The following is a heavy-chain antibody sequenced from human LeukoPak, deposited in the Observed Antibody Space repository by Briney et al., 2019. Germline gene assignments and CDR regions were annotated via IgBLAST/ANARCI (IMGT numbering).Heavy chain of an antibody. J-gene: IGHJ4*02. CDR3: ARAGLLTVPFDY. V-gene: IGHV3-30*01. CDR2: ISYGGDNK. D-gene: IGHD3-10*01. CDR1: GFTFTNYA. Sequence: PGGSLRLSCAASGFTFTNYALHWVRQTPGKGLEWVAVISYGGDNKYYADSVRGRFTISRDDSKNTLYLQMNSLTADDTAVYYCARAGLLTVPFDYWGQGTLVTVSS.